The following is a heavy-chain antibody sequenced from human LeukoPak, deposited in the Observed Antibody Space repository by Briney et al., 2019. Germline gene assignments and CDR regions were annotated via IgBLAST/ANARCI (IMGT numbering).Heavy chain of an antibody. J-gene: IGHJ4*02. D-gene: IGHD3-10*01. Sequence: SETLSLTCTVSGGSVSSGSYYWSWIRQPPGKGLEWIGYIYYSGSTNYNPSLKSRVTISVDTSKNQFSLKLSSVTAADTAVYYCASQKGGVLLWFGELFSSYYFDYWGQGTLVTVSS. CDR3: ASQKGGVLLWFGELFSSYYFDY. CDR1: GGSVSSGSYY. V-gene: IGHV4-61*01. CDR2: IYYSGST.